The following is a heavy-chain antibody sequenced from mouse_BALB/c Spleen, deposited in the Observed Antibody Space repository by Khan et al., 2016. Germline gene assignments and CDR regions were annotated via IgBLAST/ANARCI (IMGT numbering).Heavy chain of an antibody. J-gene: IGHJ3*01. CDR3: AEAGYYGYLAY. D-gene: IGHD1-1*01. CDR1: GFDFSRYW. V-gene: IGHV4-1*02. Sequence: EVKLLESGGGLVQPGGSLKLSCAASGFDFSRYWMSWVRQAPGKGLEWIGEINPDSSTINYTPSIKDKFIIYRDNAKNTLYLQMSKVRSEDTALYYFAEAGYYGYLAYWGQGTLVTVSA. CDR2: INPDSSTI.